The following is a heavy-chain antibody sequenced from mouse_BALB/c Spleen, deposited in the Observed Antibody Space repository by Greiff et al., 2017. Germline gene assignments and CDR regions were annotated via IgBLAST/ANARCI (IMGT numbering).Heavy chain of an antibody. CDR2: IRNKANGYTT. D-gene: IGHD4-1*01. J-gene: IGHJ2*01. Sequence: EVKVEESGGGLVQPGGSLRLSCATSGFTFTDYYMSWVRQPPGKALEWLGFIRNKANGYTTEYSASVKGRFTISRDNSQSILYLQMNTLRAEDSATYYCARVTGTPFDYWGQGTTLTVSS. CDR3: ARVTGTPFDY. CDR1: GFTFTDYY. V-gene: IGHV7-3*02.